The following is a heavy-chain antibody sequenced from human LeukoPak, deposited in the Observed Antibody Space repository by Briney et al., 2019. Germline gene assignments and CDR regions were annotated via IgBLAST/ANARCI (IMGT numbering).Heavy chain of an antibody. V-gene: IGHV3-48*04. D-gene: IGHD3-9*01. CDR2: ISSRSSTI. J-gene: IGHJ4*02. CDR1: GFIFNDYS. Sequence: GGSLRLSCVGSGFIFNDYSMNWVRQVPGKGPEWISYISSRSSTIYYADSVRGRFTISRDNAKNSLYLQMNSLRAEDTAMYYCTRDYDILASHHHYFDYWGQGALVTVSS. CDR3: TRDYDILASHHHYFDY.